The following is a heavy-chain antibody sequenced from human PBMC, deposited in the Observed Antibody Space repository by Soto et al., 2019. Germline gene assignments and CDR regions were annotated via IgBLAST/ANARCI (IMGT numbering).Heavy chain of an antibody. CDR3: ARQTSDSAFGI. CDR1: GFTFSTYW. CDR2: IKRDGSER. D-gene: IGHD3-10*01. Sequence: EVQLVESGGGLVRPGGSLRLSCAASGFTFSTYWMSWVRQAPGKGLEWVANIKRDGSERLYVDSVKGRFTISRDNAKNSLYLQMNSLRAEDTAVDYCARQTSDSAFGIWGQGTKVTVSS. V-gene: IGHV3-7*03. J-gene: IGHJ3*02.